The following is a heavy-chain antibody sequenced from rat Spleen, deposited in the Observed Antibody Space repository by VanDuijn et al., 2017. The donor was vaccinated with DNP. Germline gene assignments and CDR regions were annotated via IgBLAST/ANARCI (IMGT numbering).Heavy chain of an antibody. CDR2: INKDSSTI. CDR3: AKGPNYGGYSDYFDN. CDR1: GFNFNDYL. Sequence: EVKLVESGGGLVQPGRSLKLSCAASGFNFNDYLMGWVRQAPGKGLEWIGEINKDSSTITYIPSLKDKFTISRDNDQNTLYLQMSKLGSEDTALYYCAKGPNYGGYSDYFDNWGQGVMVTVSS. J-gene: IGHJ2*01. V-gene: IGHV4-2*01. D-gene: IGHD1-11*01.